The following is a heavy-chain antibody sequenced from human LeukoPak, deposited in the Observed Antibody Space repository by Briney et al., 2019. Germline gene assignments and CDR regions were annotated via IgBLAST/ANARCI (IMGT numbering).Heavy chain of an antibody. J-gene: IGHJ3*02. V-gene: IGHV3-23*01. D-gene: IGHD2-2*02. Sequence: GGSLRLSCAASGFTFSSYAMSWVRQAPGKGLEWVSAISGSGGSTYYADSVKGRFTISRDNSKNTLYLQMNSLRAEDTAVYYCAKDKRDVVVPAAIRDDAFDIWGQGTMVTVSS. CDR2: ISGSGGST. CDR1: GFTFSSYA. CDR3: AKDKRDVVVPAAIRDDAFDI.